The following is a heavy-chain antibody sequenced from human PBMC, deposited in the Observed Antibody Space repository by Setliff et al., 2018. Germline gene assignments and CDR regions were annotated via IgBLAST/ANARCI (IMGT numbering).Heavy chain of an antibody. J-gene: IGHJ4*02. CDR3: ARGTSGWFPHDY. Sequence: SLRLSCVASGFSFSTYTVHWVRQAPGKGLEWISADGANEYYADSVKGRFTISRDKSRNTLYLQMTGLRTDDTALYYCARGTSGWFPHDYWGQGTLVTVSS. CDR2: ISADGANE. CDR1: GFSFSTYT. V-gene: IGHV3-30*01. D-gene: IGHD6-19*01.